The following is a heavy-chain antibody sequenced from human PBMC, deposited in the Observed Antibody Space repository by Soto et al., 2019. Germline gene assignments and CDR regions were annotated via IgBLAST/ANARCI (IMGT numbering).Heavy chain of an antibody. D-gene: IGHD6-19*01. CDR2: FYSSGSI. CDR1: GYSITAGGYY. Sequence: SETLSVTWFVSGYSITAGGYYWSWIRHHPGKGLEWIGSFYSSGSIIYNPSLRSRVSISGDTSSNQFSMSLTSVTAADTARYYCARMYSSGSGWFHPWGQGTLVTVSS. V-gene: IGHV4-31*02. CDR3: ARMYSSGSGWFHP. J-gene: IGHJ5*02.